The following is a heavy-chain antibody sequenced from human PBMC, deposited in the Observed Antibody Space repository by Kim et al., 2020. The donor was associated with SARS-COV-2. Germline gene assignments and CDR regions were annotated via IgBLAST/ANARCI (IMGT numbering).Heavy chain of an antibody. V-gene: IGHV1-18*01. D-gene: IGHD1-1*01. J-gene: IGHJ4*02. CDR3: ARDNYNRGVFDY. CDR2: T. Sequence: TNYAPKNQGRVTLTTETSTNTAYMEVRSLRSDDTAVYYCARDNYNRGVFDYWGQGTLVTVSS.